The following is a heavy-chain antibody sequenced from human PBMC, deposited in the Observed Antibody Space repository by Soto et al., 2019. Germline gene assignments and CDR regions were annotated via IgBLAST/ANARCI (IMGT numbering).Heavy chain of an antibody. J-gene: IGHJ4*02. D-gene: IGHD2-15*01. CDR2: ISSSSSTI. V-gene: IGHV3-48*02. Sequence: EVPLVESGGGLVQPGGSLRLSCAASGFTFSSYSMNWVRQAPGKGLEWVSYISSSSSTIYYADSVKGRFTISRDNAKNSLYLQMNSLRDEDTAVYYCARDPNLGYCSGGSCYPAIDYWGQGTLVTVSS. CDR1: GFTFSSYS. CDR3: ARDPNLGYCSGGSCYPAIDY.